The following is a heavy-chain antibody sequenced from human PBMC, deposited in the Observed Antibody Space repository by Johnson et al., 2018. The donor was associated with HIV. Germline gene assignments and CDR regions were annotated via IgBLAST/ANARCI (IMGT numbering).Heavy chain of an antibody. CDR3: AKDRAEVVVVHDALDM. D-gene: IGHD3-22*01. Sequence: QVQLVESGGGVVQPGRSLRLSCAASGFTFGSYGIHWVRQVPGKGLEWVAVITYDGSNKYYADSVKGRFTISRDDSKNTLYLQMNSLKTEDTAVYYCAKDRAEVVVVHDALDMWGQGTMVTVSS. CDR1: GFTFGSYG. J-gene: IGHJ3*02. CDR2: ITYDGSNK. V-gene: IGHV3-30*18.